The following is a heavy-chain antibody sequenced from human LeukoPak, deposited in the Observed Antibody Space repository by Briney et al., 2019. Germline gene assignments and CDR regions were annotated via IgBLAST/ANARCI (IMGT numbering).Heavy chain of an antibody. Sequence: ASVKVSCKASGLSLTHDGISWVRQAPGQGLVWMGWISFYNGDTLYAQNFQGRLTVTTDTSTSTAYMELRSLRSDDTAVYYCARDPGWGYYYYYMDVWGKGTTVTVSS. J-gene: IGHJ6*03. CDR3: ARDPGWGYYYYYMDV. D-gene: IGHD7-27*01. V-gene: IGHV1-18*01. CDR2: ISFYNGDT. CDR1: GLSLTHDG.